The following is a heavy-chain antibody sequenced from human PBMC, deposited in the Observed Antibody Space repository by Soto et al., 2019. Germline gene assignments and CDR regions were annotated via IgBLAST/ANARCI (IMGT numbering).Heavy chain of an antibody. CDR2: INPNTGGT. CDR3: ARVRPRREFDP. V-gene: IGHV1-2*02. CDR1: GYIFTSYY. J-gene: IGHJ5*02. Sequence: QVQLVQSGAEVKRPGTSMKVSCKASGYIFTSYYIHWVRLVPGQGLEWMGWINPNTGGTNYAQRFEGRVTMTRDTSISTAYIELSRLTSDDTAIYFCARVRPRREFDPWGQGTLVTVSS.